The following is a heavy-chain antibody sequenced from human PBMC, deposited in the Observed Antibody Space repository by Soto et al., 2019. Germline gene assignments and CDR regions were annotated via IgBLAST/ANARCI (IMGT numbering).Heavy chain of an antibody. CDR1: VFSFSDYD. Sequence: PVGSLRLSCASSVFSFSDYDMTCSRHSPGKCLEWLAYISVSGSVIYYADSVRGRFTISMDTAKNSLYLQMNSLRNDDTAVYYCAREGDLGEVAGVWGQVNLVTVS. D-gene: IGHD6-19*01. CDR3: AREGDLGEVAGV. J-gene: IGHJ1*01. V-gene: IGHV3-11*01. CDR2: ISVSGSVI.